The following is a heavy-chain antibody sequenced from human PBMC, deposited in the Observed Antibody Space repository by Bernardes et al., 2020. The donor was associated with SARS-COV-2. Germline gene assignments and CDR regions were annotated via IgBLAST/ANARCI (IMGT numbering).Heavy chain of an antibody. Sequence: SETLSLTCSVSGGSVSTSSFYWSWIRQPPGKGLEWIGYIYSTGDTMYNPSLKSRVTISVDRSKNQLSLKLASVTAADTARYYCARDAGGGRSFQIWGQGTMVAVSS. CDR2: IYSTGDT. V-gene: IGHV4-61*01. J-gene: IGHJ3*02. D-gene: IGHD2-15*01. CDR1: GGSVSTSSFY. CDR3: ARDAGGGRSFQI.